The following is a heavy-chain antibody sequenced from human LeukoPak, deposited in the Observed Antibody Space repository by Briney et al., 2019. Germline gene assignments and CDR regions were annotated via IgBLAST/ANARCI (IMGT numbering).Heavy chain of an antibody. Sequence: SETLSLTCTVSGGSISSGGYYWSWIRQHPGKGLEWIGYIYYSGSTYYNPSLKSRVTISVDTSKNQFSLRLSSVTAADTAVYYCARTAAPSDIYYFDYWGQGTLVTVSS. V-gene: IGHV4-31*03. CDR1: GGSISSGGYY. CDR2: IYYSGST. CDR3: ARTAAPSDIYYFDY. J-gene: IGHJ4*02. D-gene: IGHD6-13*01.